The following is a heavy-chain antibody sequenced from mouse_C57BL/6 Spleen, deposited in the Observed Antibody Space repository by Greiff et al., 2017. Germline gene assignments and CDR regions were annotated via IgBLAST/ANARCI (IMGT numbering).Heavy chain of an antibody. Sequence: EVKLMESGPELVKPGASVKMSCKASGYTFTDYNMHWVKQSHGKSLEWIGYINPNNGGTSSNQKFKGKATLTVNKSSSTAYMELRSLTSEDSAVYYCARGYCYDWYYFDYWGQGTTLTVSS. CDR1: GYTFTDYN. J-gene: IGHJ2*01. CDR2: INPNNGGT. CDR3: ARGYCYDWYYFDY. V-gene: IGHV1-22*01. D-gene: IGHD2-12*01.